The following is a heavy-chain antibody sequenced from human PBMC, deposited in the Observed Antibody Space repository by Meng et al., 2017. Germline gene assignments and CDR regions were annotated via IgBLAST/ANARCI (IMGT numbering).Heavy chain of an antibody. CDR3: ATRGNPYLDC. CDR1: AHTLSSDG. CDR2: INAYNGYT. V-gene: IGHV1-18*01. J-gene: IGHJ4*02. Sequence: QVQMVHLGAGGKKPWASVKVSCNASAHTLSSDGFAWVRQAPGQGLEWMGWINAYNGYTDYAQKFLGRVTLTTDTSTNTGYMELRSLTSDDTAVYYCATRGNPYLDCWGQGTLVTVSS.